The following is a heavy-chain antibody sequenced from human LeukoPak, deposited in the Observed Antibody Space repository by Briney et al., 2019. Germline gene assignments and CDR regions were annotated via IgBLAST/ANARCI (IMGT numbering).Heavy chain of an antibody. V-gene: IGHV1-69*04. CDR2: IIPILGIA. J-gene: IGHJ6*02. Sequence: SVKVSCKASGGTFSSYAISWVRQAPGQGLEWMGRIIPILGIANYVQKFQGRVTITADKSTSTAYMELSSLRSEDTAVYYCARVGAAGLYYYGMDVWGQGTTVTVSS. CDR1: GGTFSSYA. D-gene: IGHD6-13*01. CDR3: ARVGAAGLYYYGMDV.